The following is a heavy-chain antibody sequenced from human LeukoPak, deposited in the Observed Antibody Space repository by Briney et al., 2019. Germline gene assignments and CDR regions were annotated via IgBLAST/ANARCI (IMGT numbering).Heavy chain of an antibody. V-gene: IGHV2-5*01. D-gene: IGHD1-7*01. J-gene: IGHJ4*02. Sequence: SGPTLVNPTQTLTLTCTFPGFSLTTSGVRVGWIRQPPGKALKWLALVYWNDDKRYSPSLKSRLTITKDTSKNQVVLTMTNVDPVDTATYYCAHRREGTPPLGWGQGTLVTVSS. CDR3: AHRREGTPPLG. CDR2: VYWNDDK. CDR1: GFSLTTSGVR.